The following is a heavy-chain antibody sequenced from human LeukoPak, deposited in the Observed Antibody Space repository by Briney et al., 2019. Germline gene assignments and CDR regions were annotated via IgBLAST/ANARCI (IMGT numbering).Heavy chain of an antibody. Sequence: GGSLGLSCEVSGFTFSSYAMSWVRQAPGKGLEWVSAISGSGGTTNYADSVKGRLTISRDNSQNTLYLQMNSLRAEDTAVYYCAKRTPYSSGSYYFDYWGQGTLVTVSS. CDR3: AKRTPYSSGSYYFDY. CDR2: ISGSGGTT. D-gene: IGHD3-22*01. J-gene: IGHJ4*02. V-gene: IGHV3-23*01. CDR1: GFTFSSYA.